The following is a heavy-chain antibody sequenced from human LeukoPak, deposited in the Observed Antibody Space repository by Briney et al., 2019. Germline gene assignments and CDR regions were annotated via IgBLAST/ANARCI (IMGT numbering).Heavy chain of an antibody. CDR1: GFTFSSYN. Sequence: GGSLSLSCAASGFTFSSYNMNWVRQAPGKGLEWVSYIRSSSRTIHYTDSVKGRFTVSRDNAKNSLYLQMNDLRAEDTAVYFCARVRALATSDAFDVWGQGTIVSVSS. J-gene: IGHJ3*01. CDR3: ARVRALATSDAFDV. D-gene: IGHD5-12*01. CDR2: IRSSSRTI. V-gene: IGHV3-48*01.